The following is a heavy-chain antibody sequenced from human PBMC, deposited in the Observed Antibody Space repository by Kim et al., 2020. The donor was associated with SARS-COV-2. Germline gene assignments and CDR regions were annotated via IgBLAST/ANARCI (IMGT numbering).Heavy chain of an antibody. CDR1: GFNFNNYG. CDR3: ARVGNGGGYFDL. CDR2: IWYDGSKK. J-gene: IGHJ2*01. V-gene: IGHV3-33*08. D-gene: IGHD1-1*01. Sequence: GGSLRLSCAASGFNFNNYGMHWVRQAPDKGLEWVAVIWYDGSKKYYIDSVKGRFTISRDNAKNTLDLQMNSLRVEDTAVYYCARVGNGGGYFDLWGRGTLVTVSS.